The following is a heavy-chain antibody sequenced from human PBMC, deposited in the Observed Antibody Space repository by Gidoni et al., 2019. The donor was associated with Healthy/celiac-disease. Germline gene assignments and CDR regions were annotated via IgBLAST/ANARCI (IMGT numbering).Heavy chain of an antibody. V-gene: IGHV1-69*01. CDR2: IIPIYNTA. D-gene: IGHD6-13*01. CDR1: AGTFSSYA. J-gene: IGHJ4*02. CDR3: ATLAGIASN. Sequence: QVQLVQSGAEVKKPGSSVNLSCTSCAGTFSSYAISWVRQAPGQGLEWMGGIIPIYNTANYAQKFQGRVTITADESTRTANMKLSSLGSEDTAVYYCATLAGIASNWGQGTLVTVSS.